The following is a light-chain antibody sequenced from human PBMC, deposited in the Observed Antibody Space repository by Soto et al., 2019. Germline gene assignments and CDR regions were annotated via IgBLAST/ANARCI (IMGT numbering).Light chain of an antibody. CDR2: DAS. CDR1: QNIRNW. Sequence: IRRTQSPSTLSASVGDSVTITCRASQNIRNWLAWYQQKPGKAPNPLIYDASSLKSRVPARFSGSGSGTEFTLTISSLQPDDFATYYCQQYNTYSTFGQGTRLEIK. J-gene: IGKJ5*01. V-gene: IGKV1-5*01. CDR3: QQYNTYST.